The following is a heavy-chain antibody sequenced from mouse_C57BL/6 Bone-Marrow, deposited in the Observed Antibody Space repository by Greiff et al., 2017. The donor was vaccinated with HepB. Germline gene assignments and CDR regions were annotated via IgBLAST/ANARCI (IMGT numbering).Heavy chain of an antibody. CDR1: GYTFTDYY. D-gene: IGHD2-4*01. J-gene: IGHJ3*01. Sequence: EVQLQQSGPELVKPGASVKISCKASGYTFTDYYMNWVKQSHGKSLEWIGDINPNNGGTSYNQKFKGKATLTVDKSSSTAYMELRSLTSEDSAVYYCASDYDYGWGQGTLVTVSA. CDR3: ASDYDYG. V-gene: IGHV1-26*01. CDR2: INPNNGGT.